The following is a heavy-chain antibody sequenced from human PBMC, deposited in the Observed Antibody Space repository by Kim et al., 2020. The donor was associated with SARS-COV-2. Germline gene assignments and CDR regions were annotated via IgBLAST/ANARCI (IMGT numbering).Heavy chain of an antibody. V-gene: IGHV4-39*01. Sequence: SLKSRVTIIVDTAKNQFSLKLSSVTAADTAVYFCASKPISTGYYYYYFDYWGQGTLVTVSS. J-gene: IGHJ4*02. D-gene: IGHD3-9*01. CDR3: ASKPISTGYYYYYFDY.